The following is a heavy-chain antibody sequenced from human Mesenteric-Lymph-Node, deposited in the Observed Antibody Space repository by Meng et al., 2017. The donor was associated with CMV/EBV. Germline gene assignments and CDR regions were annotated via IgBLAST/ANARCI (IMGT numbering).Heavy chain of an antibody. CDR3: AKMAGQRFLEWLTTRGGMDV. D-gene: IGHD3-3*01. V-gene: IGHV3-13*01. CDR1: GFVFSSHD. CDR2: IGTAGDT. Sequence: GESLKISCAGSGFVFSSHDMHWVRQATGKGLEWVSAIGTAGDTYYAGSVKGRFTIFREDAKNSFYLQMNSLRAEDTAVYYCAKMAGQRFLEWLTTRGGMDVWGQGTTVTVSS. J-gene: IGHJ6*02.